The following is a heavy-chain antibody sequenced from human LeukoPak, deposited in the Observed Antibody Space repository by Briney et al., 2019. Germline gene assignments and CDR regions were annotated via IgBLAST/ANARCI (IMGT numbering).Heavy chain of an antibody. CDR3: ARDKDIYYGSGRFDP. D-gene: IGHD3-10*01. V-gene: IGHV4-61*01. J-gene: IGHJ5*02. Sequence: PSETLSLTCTVSGDSVSSDSYTWTWIWQPPGKGLEWIGHIYDNRISNCNPSLKSRVMISADTSKNQFSLKLRSVTAADTAVYYCARDKDIYYGSGRFDPWGQGTLVTVSS. CDR1: GDSVSSDSYT. CDR2: IYDNRIS.